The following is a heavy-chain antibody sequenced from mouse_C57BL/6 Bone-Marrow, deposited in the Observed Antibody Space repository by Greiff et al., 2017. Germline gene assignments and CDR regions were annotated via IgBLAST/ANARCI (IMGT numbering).Heavy chain of an antibody. V-gene: IGHV1-18*01. CDR2: INPNNGGT. D-gene: IGHD2-14*01. CDR3: ARIGPFAY. Sequence: VQLKESGPELVKPGASVKIPCKASGYTFTDYNMDWVKQSHGKSLEWIGDINPNNGGTIYNQKFKGRATLTVDKSSSTAYMELRSLTSEDTAVYYCARIGPFAYWGQGTLVTVSA. CDR1: GYTFTDYN. J-gene: IGHJ3*01.